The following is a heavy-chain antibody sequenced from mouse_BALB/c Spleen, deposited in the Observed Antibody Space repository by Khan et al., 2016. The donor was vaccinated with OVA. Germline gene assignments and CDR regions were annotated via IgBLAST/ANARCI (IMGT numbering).Heavy chain of an antibody. Sequence: EVQLQESGPSLVKPSQTLSLTCSVTGDSFTSGYWNWIRKFPGNKLEYMGYISYSGNAHYNPSLNSRISITRDTSKSQYYLQMNSVTTEDTATYYCACELRGFAYWGQGTLVTVSA. D-gene: IGHD1-1*01. V-gene: IGHV3-8*02. CDR2: ISYSGNA. CDR3: ACELRGFAY. J-gene: IGHJ3*01. CDR1: GDSFTSGY.